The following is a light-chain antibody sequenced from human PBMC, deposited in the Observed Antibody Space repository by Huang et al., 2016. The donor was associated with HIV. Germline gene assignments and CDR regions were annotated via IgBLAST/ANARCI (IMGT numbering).Light chain of an antibody. CDR2: AAS. J-gene: IGKJ3*01. CDR3: QKYNSAPRIT. V-gene: IGKV1-27*01. CDR1: QGISNY. Sequence: DIQMTQSPSSLSAFVGDRVTITCRASQGISNYLAWYQQKPGKVPKLLIYAASTLQSGVPSRFSGSGSGTDFTLTISSLQPEDVATYYCQKYNSAPRITFGPGTKVDIK.